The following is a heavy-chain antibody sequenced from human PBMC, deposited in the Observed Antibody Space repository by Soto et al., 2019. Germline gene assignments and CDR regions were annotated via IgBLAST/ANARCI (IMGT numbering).Heavy chain of an antibody. V-gene: IGHV4-59*01. CDR2: MYNTGST. Sequence: SETLSLTCTVSGGTISRYYWSWIRQPPGKGLEWIGYMYNTGSTVYNPSFKSRVTISVDTSKNQFSLKLNSVTAADTAVYYCARYYCGTSCYYFEHWGQGTLVTVSS. CDR3: ARYYCGTSCYYFEH. J-gene: IGHJ4*02. CDR1: GGTISRYY. D-gene: IGHD2-2*01.